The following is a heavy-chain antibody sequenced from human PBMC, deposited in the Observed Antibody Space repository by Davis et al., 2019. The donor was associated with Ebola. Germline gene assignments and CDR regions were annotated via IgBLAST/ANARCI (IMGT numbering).Heavy chain of an antibody. J-gene: IGHJ4*02. CDR2: ISSSSNSI. CDR3: ATTPQYSSGQNKPFDY. CDR1: GFTFSSNS. Sequence: GGSLRLSCAASGFTFSSNSMNWVRQAPGKGLEWVSFISSSSNSIYYADSVKGRFTVSRDNAKNSLYLQMNSLRAEDTAVYYCATTPQYSSGQNKPFDYWGQGTLVTVSS. V-gene: IGHV3-21*01. D-gene: IGHD6-19*01.